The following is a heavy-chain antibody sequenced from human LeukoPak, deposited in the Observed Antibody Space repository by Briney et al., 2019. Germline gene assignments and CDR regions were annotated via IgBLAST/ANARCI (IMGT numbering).Heavy chain of an antibody. D-gene: IGHD6-13*01. Sequence: SETLSLTCTVSGGSISSSSYYWGWIRQPPGKGLEWIGSIYYSGSTYYNPSLKSRVTISVDTSKNQFSLKLSSATAADTAVYYCARPIAAAGDPFDYWGQGTLVTVSS. CDR3: ARPIAAAGDPFDY. V-gene: IGHV4-39*01. CDR2: IYYSGST. J-gene: IGHJ4*02. CDR1: GGSISSSSYY.